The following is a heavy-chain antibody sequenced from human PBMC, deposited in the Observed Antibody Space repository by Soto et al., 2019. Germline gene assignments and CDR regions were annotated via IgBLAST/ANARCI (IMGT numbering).Heavy chain of an antibody. CDR2: ISAYNGNT. V-gene: IGHV1-18*04. Sequence: ASVKVYCKASGYTFTSYGISWVRQAPGQGLEWMGWISAYNGNTNYAQKLQGRVTMTTDTSTGTAYMELRSLRSDDTAVYYCARVVRGPYYDFWSGYFELDYWGQGTLVTVSS. CDR1: GYTFTSYG. CDR3: ARVVRGPYYDFWSGYFELDY. D-gene: IGHD3-3*01. J-gene: IGHJ4*02.